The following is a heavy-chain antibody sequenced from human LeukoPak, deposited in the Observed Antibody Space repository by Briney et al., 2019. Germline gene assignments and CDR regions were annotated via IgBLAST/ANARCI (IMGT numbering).Heavy chain of an antibody. D-gene: IGHD2-8*01. J-gene: IGHJ4*02. CDR3: ARDSGGYCTNGVCSTFDY. CDR1: GFTFSSYE. Sequence: GGSLRLSCAASGFTFSSYEMNWVRQAPGKGLEGVSYISSSGSTIYYADSVKGRFTISRDNAKNSLYLQMNSLRAEDTAVYYCARDSGGYCTNGVCSTFDYWGQGTLVTVSS. V-gene: IGHV3-48*03. CDR2: ISSSGSTI.